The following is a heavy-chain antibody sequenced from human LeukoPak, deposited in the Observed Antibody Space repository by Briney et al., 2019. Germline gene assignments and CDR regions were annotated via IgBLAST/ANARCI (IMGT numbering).Heavy chain of an antibody. J-gene: IGHJ4*02. CDR1: GGTFSSYA. D-gene: IGHD6-19*01. CDR2: IIPIFGTA. Sequence: GASVKVSCKASGGTFSSYAISWVRQAPGQGLEWMGGIIPIFGTANYAQKFQGRVTITADESTSTAYMELSSLRSEDTAVYYCASGTHTGYSSVIGLWGQGTLVTVSS. CDR3: ASGTHTGYSSVIGL. V-gene: IGHV1-69*13.